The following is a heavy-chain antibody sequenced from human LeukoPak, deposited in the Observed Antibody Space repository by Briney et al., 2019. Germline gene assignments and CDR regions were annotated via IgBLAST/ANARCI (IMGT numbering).Heavy chain of an antibody. D-gene: IGHD2-2*01. CDR1: GFNFNIYA. J-gene: IGHJ4*02. CDR3: ARGLGYCSRTSCYPDY. CDR2: ISANGDTT. Sequence: GGSLRLSCAASGFNFNIYAMFWVRQAPGKGLEYVSAISANGDTTDYANSVKGRFTISRDNSKNTLYLQMGSLRAEDMGVYYCARGLGYCSRTSCYPDYWGQGTLVTVSS. V-gene: IGHV3-64*01.